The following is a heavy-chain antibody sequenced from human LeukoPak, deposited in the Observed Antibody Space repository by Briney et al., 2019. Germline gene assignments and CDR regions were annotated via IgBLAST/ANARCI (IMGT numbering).Heavy chain of an antibody. D-gene: IGHD2-2*01. Sequence: GGSLRLSCAASGFTFSTYAVHWVRQAPGKGLEWVAVLSYDGSRKYFADSVKGRFTISRDNSKNTLYLQMNSLRAEDTAAYYCARDKGQGYCSSTSCPSMDVWGQGTTVTVSS. CDR3: ARDKGQGYCSSTSCPSMDV. V-gene: IGHV3-30-3*01. J-gene: IGHJ6*02. CDR2: LSYDGSRK. CDR1: GFTFSTYA.